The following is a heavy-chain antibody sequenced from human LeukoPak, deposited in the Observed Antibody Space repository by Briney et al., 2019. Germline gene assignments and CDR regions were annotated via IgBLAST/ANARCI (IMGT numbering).Heavy chain of an antibody. CDR1: GFTFSSYA. CDR3: AKDYIVVVPAAMGTDRMDV. D-gene: IGHD2-2*01. V-gene: IGHV3-23*01. Sequence: PGGSLRLSCAASGFTFSSYAMSWVRQAPGKGLGWVSAISGSGGSTYYADSVKGRFTSTRDNSKNTLYLQMNSLRAEDTAVYYCAKDYIVVVPAAMGTDRMDVWGKGTTVTVSS. CDR2: ISGSGGST. J-gene: IGHJ6*04.